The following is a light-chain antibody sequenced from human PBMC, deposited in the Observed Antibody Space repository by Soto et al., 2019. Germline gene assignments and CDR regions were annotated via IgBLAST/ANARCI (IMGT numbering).Light chain of an antibody. CDR2: DAS. V-gene: IGKV3-20*01. Sequence: VVLTHAPCTLSLSPGERATLSFMASQIVTITHLAWYQQKPGQAPRLLIYDASTRATGIPDRFSGSGSVTDFTLTISRLEPEDFAVYYCQQYGSSGTFGQGTKVDIK. CDR1: QIVTITH. CDR3: QQYGSSGT. J-gene: IGKJ1*01.